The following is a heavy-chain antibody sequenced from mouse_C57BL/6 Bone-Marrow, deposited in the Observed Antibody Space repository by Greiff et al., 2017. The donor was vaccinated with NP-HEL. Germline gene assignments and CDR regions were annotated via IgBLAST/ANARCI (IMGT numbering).Heavy chain of an antibody. CDR1: GFTFSDYY. CDR2: ISNGGGST. D-gene: IGHD1-1*01. J-gene: IGHJ2*01. V-gene: IGHV5-12*01. Sequence: EVQGVESGGGLVQPGGSLKLSCAASGFTFSDYYMYWVRQTPEKRLEWVAYISNGGGSTYYPDTVKGRFTISRDNAKSTLYLQMSRLKSEDTAMYYCARQGGGSSFDYWGQGTTLTVSS. CDR3: ARQGGGSSFDY.